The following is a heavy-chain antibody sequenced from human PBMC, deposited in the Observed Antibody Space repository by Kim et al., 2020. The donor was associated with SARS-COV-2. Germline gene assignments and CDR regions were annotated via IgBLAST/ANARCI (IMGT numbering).Heavy chain of an antibody. CDR1: GFTFSSYA. D-gene: IGHD2-15*01. CDR3: AKDTVAGVLWYYFDY. V-gene: IGHV3-23*01. Sequence: GGSLRLSCAASGFTFSSYAMSWVRQAPGKGLEWVSAISGSGGSSYYADSVKGRFTISRDNSKNTLYLQMNSLRAEDTAVYYCAKDTVAGVLWYYFDYWGQGTLVSVSS. J-gene: IGHJ4*02. CDR2: ISGSGGSS.